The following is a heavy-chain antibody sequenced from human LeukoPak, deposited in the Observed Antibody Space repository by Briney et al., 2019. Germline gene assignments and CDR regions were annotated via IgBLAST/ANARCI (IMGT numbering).Heavy chain of an antibody. V-gene: IGHV4-34*01. J-gene: IGHJ2*01. D-gene: IGHD6-6*01. CDR1: GRSFSGYY. Sequence: PSETLSLTCAVYGRSFSGYYWSWIRQPPGKGLEWIGEINHSGSTNYNPSLKSRVTISVDTSKNQFSLKLSSVTAADTAVYYCARWIAARRGYWYFDLWGRGTLVTVSS. CDR2: INHSGST. CDR3: ARWIAARRGYWYFDL.